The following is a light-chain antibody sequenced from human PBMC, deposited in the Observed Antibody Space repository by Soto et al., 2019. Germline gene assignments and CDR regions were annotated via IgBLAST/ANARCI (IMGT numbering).Light chain of an antibody. Sequence: QSARTQPASGSWAPGQSSTISCTGTRSDVGSYNYVSWYQQHPGKAPKLMIYEVSNRPSGVSDRFSGSKSGNTASLTISGLQAEDEADYFCTSYAGSSPYVFGTGTKVTV. CDR3: TSYAGSSPYV. CDR1: RSDVGSYNY. V-gene: IGLV2-14*01. CDR2: EVS. J-gene: IGLJ1*01.